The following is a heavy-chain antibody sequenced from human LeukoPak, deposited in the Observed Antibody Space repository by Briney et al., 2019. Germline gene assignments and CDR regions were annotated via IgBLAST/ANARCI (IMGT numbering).Heavy chain of an antibody. V-gene: IGHV3-23*01. J-gene: IGHJ4*02. D-gene: IGHD3-22*01. Sequence: GGSLRLSCAASGFTFSSYAMSWVRQAPGKGLEWVSAISGSGGSIYYADSVKGRFTISRDNSKNTLYLQMNSLRAEDTAVYYCAKAYYYDSSGYPNDYWGQGTLVTVSS. CDR1: GFTFSSYA. CDR3: AKAYYYDSSGYPNDY. CDR2: ISGSGGSI.